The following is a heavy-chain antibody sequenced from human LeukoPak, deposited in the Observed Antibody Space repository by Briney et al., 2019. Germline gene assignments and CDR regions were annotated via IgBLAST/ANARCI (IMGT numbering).Heavy chain of an antibody. D-gene: IGHD4-17*01. J-gene: IGHJ4*02. CDR1: GFTFSSYG. CDR2: IRYDGSNK. V-gene: IGHV3-30*02. Sequence: PGGSLRLSCAASGFTFSSYGMHWVRQAPGKGLEWVTFIRYDGSNKYYADSVKGRFTISRDNSKNTLYLQMNSLRAEDTAVYYCAKGDYGDYVNSGSSLFDYWGQGTLVTVSS. CDR3: AKGDYGDYVNSGSSLFDY.